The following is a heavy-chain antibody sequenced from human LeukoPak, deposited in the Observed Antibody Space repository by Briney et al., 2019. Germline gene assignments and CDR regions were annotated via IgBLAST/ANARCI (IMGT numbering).Heavy chain of an antibody. CDR2: IYPGDSDT. Sequence: GESLQISCKGSGYSFTSYWIGWVRQMPGKGLEWMGIIYPGDSDTRYSPSFQGQVTISADKSISTAYLQWSSLKASDTAMYYCATRQGIAAAGFDYWGQGTLVTVSS. D-gene: IGHD6-13*01. CDR1: GYSFTSYW. J-gene: IGHJ4*02. V-gene: IGHV5-51*01. CDR3: ATRQGIAAAGFDY.